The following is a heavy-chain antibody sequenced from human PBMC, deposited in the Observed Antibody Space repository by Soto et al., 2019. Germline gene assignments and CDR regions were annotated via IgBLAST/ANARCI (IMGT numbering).Heavy chain of an antibody. Sequence: SETLSVTCTVSGGSVSSGSYYWSWIRQPPGKGLEWIGYIYYSGSTNYNPSLKSRVTISVDTSKNQFSLKLSSVTAADTAAYYCAREPFSSCYYSPNDPFAIPGQRSTVTVSS. CDR1: GGSVSSGSYY. V-gene: IGHV4-61*01. CDR3: AREPFSSCYYSPNDPFAI. CDR2: IYYSGST. J-gene: IGHJ3*02. D-gene: IGHD3-22*01.